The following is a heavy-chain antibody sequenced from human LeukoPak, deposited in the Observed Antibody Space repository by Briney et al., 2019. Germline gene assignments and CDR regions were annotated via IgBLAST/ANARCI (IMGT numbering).Heavy chain of an antibody. J-gene: IGHJ4*02. Sequence: ASVKVSCKASGYTFTGYYMHWVRQAPGQGLEWMGWINPNSGGTNYAQKFQGRVTMTRDTSISTAYMELSRLRSDDTAVYYCARDHVYYDSSGYPHWGQGTLVTVSS. CDR2: INPNSGGT. V-gene: IGHV1-2*02. CDR1: GYTFTGYY. CDR3: ARDHVYYDSSGYPH. D-gene: IGHD3-22*01.